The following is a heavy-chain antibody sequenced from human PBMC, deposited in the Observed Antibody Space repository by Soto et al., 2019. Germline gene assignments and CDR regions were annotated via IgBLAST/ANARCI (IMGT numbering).Heavy chain of an antibody. J-gene: IGHJ4*02. CDR2: INADNSNT. CDR1: GYSLTAYA. D-gene: IGHD2-8*02. CDR3: ARSFFDSTGYCAY. V-gene: IGHV1-3*01. Sequence: QVQLVQSGAEVRKPGASVKISCKTSGYSLTAYALHWVRQAPGRSLEPMGWINADNSNTKVSARFQGRVTRTRATVANTVYLELRSLRSEDTAVYCCARSFFDSTGYCAYWGKGPPFPVSS.